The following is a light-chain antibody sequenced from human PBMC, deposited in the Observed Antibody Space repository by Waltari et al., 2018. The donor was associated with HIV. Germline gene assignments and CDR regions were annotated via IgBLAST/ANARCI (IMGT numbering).Light chain of an antibody. CDR2: DYS. CDR3: QLWDTSSDHPAF. J-gene: IGLJ2*01. CDR1: NIEYKG. Sequence: SYVLTQPPSVSVAPGQTAKISWWGQNIEYKGVQWYQQKPGQGPVLGIYDYSDRPTGIPERFAGSNSGNTATLTVSMVEAGDEADYYCQLWDTSSDHPAFFGGGTKLTVV. V-gene: IGLV3-21*02.